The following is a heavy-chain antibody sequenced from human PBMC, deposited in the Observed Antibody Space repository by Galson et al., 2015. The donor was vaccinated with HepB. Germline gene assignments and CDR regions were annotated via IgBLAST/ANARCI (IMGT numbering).Heavy chain of an antibody. V-gene: IGHV3-11*06. CDR1: GFTFSDYY. Sequence: SLRLSCAASGFTFSDYYMSWIRQAPGKGLEWISYISQSGTYTNYADSVKGRFTISRDNAQNSLYLQIDSLRAEDTAVYYCAREAVWGQGTTVTVSS. CDR2: ISQSGTYT. J-gene: IGHJ6*02. CDR3: AREAV.